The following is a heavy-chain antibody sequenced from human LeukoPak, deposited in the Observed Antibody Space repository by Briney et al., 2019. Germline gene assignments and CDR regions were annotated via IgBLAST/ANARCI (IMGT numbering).Heavy chain of an antibody. CDR1: GGSISSRSSY. D-gene: IGHD1-7*01. J-gene: IGHJ4*02. V-gene: IGHV4-39*07. CDR3: ARGNWNYEGSFDY. Sequence: SETLSLTRSVSGGSISSRSSYWGWIRQCPGKGLEWIGNMYYSGTTYYNPPLKSRVTISVDSSKTQFSLELSSVTAADTAVYYCARGNWNYEGSFDYWGQGTLVTVSS. CDR2: MYYSGTT.